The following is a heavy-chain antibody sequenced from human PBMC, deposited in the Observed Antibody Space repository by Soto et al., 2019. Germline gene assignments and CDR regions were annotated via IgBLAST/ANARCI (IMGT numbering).Heavy chain of an antibody. CDR3: TREAGY. D-gene: IGHD6-25*01. Sequence: QVRLQESGPGLVKPSQTLSLTCTVSGGSVSSGGFYWNWIRQHPGKGLEWIGYMYNDGRTEYNPSLKSRVSISVDTPKNQFSLNVMSVTVADTAAYYCTREAGYWGQGILVTVSS. V-gene: IGHV4-31*03. CDR1: GGSVSSGGFY. J-gene: IGHJ4*02. CDR2: MYNDGRT.